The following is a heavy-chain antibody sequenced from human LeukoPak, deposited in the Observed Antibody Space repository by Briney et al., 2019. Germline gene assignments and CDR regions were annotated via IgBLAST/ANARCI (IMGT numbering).Heavy chain of an antibody. D-gene: IGHD2-15*01. J-gene: IGHJ6*04. CDR1: GFTFSSYG. CDR2: ISYDGSNK. V-gene: IGHV3-30*18. CDR3: AKDLGYCSGGSCYYQYYYYYGMDV. Sequence: GRSLRLSCAAFGFTFSSYGMHWVRQAPGKGLEWVAVISYDGSNKYYADSVKGRFTISRDNSKNTLYLQMNSLRAEDTAVYYCAKDLGYCSGGSCYYQYYYYYGMDVWGKGTTVTVSS.